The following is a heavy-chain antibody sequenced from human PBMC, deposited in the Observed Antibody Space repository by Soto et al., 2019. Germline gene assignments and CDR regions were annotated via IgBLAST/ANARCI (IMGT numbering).Heavy chain of an antibody. CDR2: IYPGDSDT. CDR1: GYSFTSYW. D-gene: IGHD6-13*01. V-gene: IGHV5-51*01. Sequence: GESLKISCKGSGYSFTSYWIGWVRQMPGKGLEWMGIIYPGDSDTRYSPSFQGQVTISADKSISTAYLQWSSLKASDTAMYYCARQVRYSSSWAAYYYYGMDVWGQGTTVTVSS. CDR3: ARQVRYSSSWAAYYYYGMDV. J-gene: IGHJ6*02.